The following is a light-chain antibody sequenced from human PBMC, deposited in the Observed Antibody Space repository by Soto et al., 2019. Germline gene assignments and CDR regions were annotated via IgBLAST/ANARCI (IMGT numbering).Light chain of an antibody. CDR2: AAS. CDR3: QQLNTSPFT. J-gene: IGKJ4*02. V-gene: IGKV1-9*01. CDR1: QGISGY. Sequence: DIQLTQSPSFLSASVGDRVTITCRASQGISGYLDWYQQKPGTAPKVLIYAASTLQSGVPSRFSGSESGTEFTLTISSLQPEDFATYYCQQLNTSPFTFGGGTKVEIK.